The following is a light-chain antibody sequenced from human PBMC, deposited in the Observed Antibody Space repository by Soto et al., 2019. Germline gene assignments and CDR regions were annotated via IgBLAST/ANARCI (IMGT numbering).Light chain of an antibody. J-gene: IGKJ4*01. CDR1: PSVSSN. V-gene: IGKV3-15*01. CDR3: QQYNNWPPLT. Sequence: EIVMTQSPATLSVSPGERATLSCRASPSVSSNLAWYQQKPGQAPRLRIYGASTRATGIPARFSGRGPGTEFTLTISSLQSEDCAVYYCQQYNNWPPLTFGGGTKVESK. CDR2: GAS.